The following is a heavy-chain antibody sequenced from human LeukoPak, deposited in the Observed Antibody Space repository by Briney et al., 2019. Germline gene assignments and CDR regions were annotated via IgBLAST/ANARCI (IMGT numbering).Heavy chain of an antibody. J-gene: IGHJ4*02. V-gene: IGHV4-34*01. CDR1: GGSFSGYY. D-gene: IGHD2-15*01. CDR3: ARTAGGSYYFDY. CDR2: IKHSGST. Sequence: SETLSLTCAVYGGSFSGYYWSWIRQPPGKGLEWIGEIKHSGSTNYNPSLKSRVTISVDTSKNQFSLKLSSVTAADTAVYYCARTAGGSYYFDYWGQGTLVTVSS.